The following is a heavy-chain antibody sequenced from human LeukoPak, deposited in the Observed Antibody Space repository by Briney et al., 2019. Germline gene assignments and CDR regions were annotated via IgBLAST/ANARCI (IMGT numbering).Heavy chain of an antibody. CDR1: GFDFSGYA. J-gene: IGHJ6*02. V-gene: IGHV3-23*01. D-gene: IGHD2/OR15-2a*01. CDR3: GKGLHFYVAMDV. CDR2: IGSDGST. Sequence: QPGGSLRLSCAVSGFDFSGYAMSWVRQAPGKGLEWVSGIGSDGSTHYAESVKGRFAISRENSKSTLHLQMNSLRAEDTALYYCGKGLHFYVAMDVWGQGTTVTVSS.